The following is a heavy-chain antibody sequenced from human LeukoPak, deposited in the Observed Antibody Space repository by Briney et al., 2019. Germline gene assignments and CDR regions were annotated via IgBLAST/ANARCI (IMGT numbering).Heavy chain of an antibody. J-gene: IGHJ4*02. CDR1: GGSFSGYY. Sequence: SETLSLTCAVYGGSFSGYYWSWIRQPPGKGLEWIGEINHSGSTNYNPSLKSRVTISVDTSKNQFSLKLSSVTAADTAVYYCASRYDYVWGSYQRAAYYFDYWGQGALVTVSS. CDR3: ASRYDYVWGSYQRAAYYFDY. V-gene: IGHV4-34*01. CDR2: INHSGST. D-gene: IGHD3-16*02.